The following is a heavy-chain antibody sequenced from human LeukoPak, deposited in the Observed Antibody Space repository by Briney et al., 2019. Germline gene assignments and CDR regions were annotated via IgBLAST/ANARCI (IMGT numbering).Heavy chain of an antibody. J-gene: IGHJ5*02. V-gene: IGHV4-59*01. CDR3: ARDVEDWNYMGFDP. D-gene: IGHD1-7*01. CDR2: IYYSGST. CDR1: GVSISSYY. Sequence: SETLSLTCTVSGVSISSYYWSWIRQPPGKGLEWIGYIYYSGSTNYNPSLKSRVTISVDTSKNQFSLKLSSVTAADTAVYYCARDVEDWNYMGFDPWGQGTLVTVSS.